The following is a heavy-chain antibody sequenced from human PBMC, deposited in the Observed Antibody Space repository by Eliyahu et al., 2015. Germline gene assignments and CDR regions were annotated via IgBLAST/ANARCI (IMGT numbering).Heavy chain of an antibody. CDR2: IDWDDDK. D-gene: IGHD3-22*01. CDR1: GFSLSTSGXC. J-gene: IGHJ4*02. Sequence: QVTLRESGPALVKPTQTLTLTCTFSGFSLSTSGXCVSWIHQPPGKALEXLALIDWDDDKYYSTSLKTRLTISKDTSKNQVVLTMTNMDPVDTATYYCARSSPDYYDSSGYRLLDYWGQGTLVTVSS. CDR3: ARSSPDYYDSSGYRLLDY. V-gene: IGHV2-70*01.